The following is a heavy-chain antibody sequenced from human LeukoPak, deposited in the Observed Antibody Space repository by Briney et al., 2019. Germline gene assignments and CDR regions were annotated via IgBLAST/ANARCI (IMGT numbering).Heavy chain of an antibody. CDR1: GDSISSSNW. J-gene: IGHJ4*02. D-gene: IGHD3-10*01. V-gene: IGHV4-4*02. CDR3: ARGSDYYGSGSYPPHIDY. CDR2: IYHSGST. Sequence: PSGTLSLTCAVSGDSISSSNWWSWVRQPPGKGLEWIGEIYHSGSTNYNPSLKSRVTISVDKSKNQFSLKLSSVTAADTAVYYCARGSDYYGSGSYPPHIDYWGQGTLVTVSS.